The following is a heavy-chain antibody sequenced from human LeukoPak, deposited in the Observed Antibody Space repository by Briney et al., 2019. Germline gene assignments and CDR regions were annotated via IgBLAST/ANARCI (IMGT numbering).Heavy chain of an antibody. Sequence: RGESLKISCKGSGYSFTTHWIGWVRQLPGKGLEWMGIIYPGDSDATYSPPFQGQVTISADKSISTAYLQWSSLKASDTAIYYCARQRVGNFDYWGQGTLVTVSS. CDR1: GYSFTTHW. CDR2: IYPGDSDA. CDR3: ARQRVGNFDY. V-gene: IGHV5-51*01. J-gene: IGHJ4*02.